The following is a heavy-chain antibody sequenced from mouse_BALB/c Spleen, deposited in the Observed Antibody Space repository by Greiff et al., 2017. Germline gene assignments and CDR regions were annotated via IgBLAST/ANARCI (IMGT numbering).Heavy chain of an antibody. CDR3: ARGHGGYAMDY. D-gene: IGHD6-1*01. V-gene: IGHV3-2*02. J-gene: IGHJ4*01. Sequence: EVQLQESGPGLVKPSQSLSLTCTVTGYSITSDYAWNWIRQFPGNKLEWMGYISYSGSTSYNPSLKSRISITRDTSKNQFFLQLNSVTNEDTATYYCARGHGGYAMDYWGQGTSVTVSS. CDR2: ISYSGST. CDR1: GYSITSDYA.